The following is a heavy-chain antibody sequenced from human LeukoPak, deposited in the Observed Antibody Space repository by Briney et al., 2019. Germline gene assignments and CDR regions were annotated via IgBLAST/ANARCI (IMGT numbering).Heavy chain of an antibody. V-gene: IGHV4-59*01. Sequence: SEALSLTCTVSGGSISSYYWSWVRQPPGKGLEWVGYIYYSGSTNYNPSLNSRVTISVDTSKNQFSLRLSSVTAADTAVYYCGRSLSSAWYYFAYWGQGTLVTVSS. D-gene: IGHD6-19*01. J-gene: IGHJ4*02. CDR2: IYYSGST. CDR1: GGSISSYY. CDR3: GRSLSSAWYYFAY.